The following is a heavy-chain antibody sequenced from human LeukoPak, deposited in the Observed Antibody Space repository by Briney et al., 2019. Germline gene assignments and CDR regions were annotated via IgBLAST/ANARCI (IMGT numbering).Heavy chain of an antibody. CDR2: IYSGDST. J-gene: IGHJ3*02. CDR3: ARDRARRDAFDI. V-gene: IGHV3-66*01. D-gene: IGHD1-26*01. Sequence: GGSLRLSCAASGFTVSSNYMSWVRQAPGKGLEWCSVIYSGDSTYYADSVKGRFTISRDNSKNTLYLQMNSLRAEDTAVYYCARDRARRDAFDIWGQGTMVTVSS. CDR1: GFTVSSNY.